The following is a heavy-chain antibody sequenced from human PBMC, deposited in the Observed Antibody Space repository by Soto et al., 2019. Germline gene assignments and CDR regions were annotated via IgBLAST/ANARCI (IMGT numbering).Heavy chain of an antibody. CDR1: GYTFTSYY. V-gene: IGHV1-18*04. J-gene: IGHJ4*02. D-gene: IGHD2-2*01. CDR2: ISAYNGNT. CDR3: ARGGRYCSSTSCWYY. Sequence: ASVKVSCKASGYTFTSYYMHWVRQAPGQGLEWMGRISAYNGNTNYAQKLQGRVTMTTDTSTSTAYMELRSLRSDDTAVYYCARGGRYCSSTSCWYYWGQGTLVTVSS.